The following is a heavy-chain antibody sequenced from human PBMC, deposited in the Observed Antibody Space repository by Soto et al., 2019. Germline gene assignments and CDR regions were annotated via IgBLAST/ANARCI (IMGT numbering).Heavy chain of an antibody. CDR2: ISYDGSNK. CDR1: GFTFSRYG. V-gene: IGHV3-30*03. CDR3: ARDGPDFLTGYSPY. J-gene: IGHJ4*02. Sequence: PGGSLRLSCAASGFTFSRYGMHWVRQAPGKGLEWVAVISYDGSNKYYADSDSVKGRFTISRDNSKNTLYLQMNSLRAEDTAVYYCARDGPDFLTGYSPYWGQGTLVTVSS. D-gene: IGHD3-9*01.